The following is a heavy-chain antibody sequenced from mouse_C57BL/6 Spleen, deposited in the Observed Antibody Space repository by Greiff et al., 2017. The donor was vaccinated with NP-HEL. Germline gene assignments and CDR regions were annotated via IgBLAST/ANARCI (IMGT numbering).Heavy chain of an antibody. CDR1: GYTFTGYW. CDR2: ILPGSGST. J-gene: IGHJ2*01. V-gene: IGHV1-9*01. Sequence: QVQLQQSGAELMKPGASVKLSCKATGYTFTGYWIEWVKQRPGHGLEWIGEILPGSGSTNYIEKFKGKATFTADTSSNTAYMQLSSLTTEDSAIYYCARGASSDYDGGDYFDYWGQGTTLTVSS. CDR3: ARGASSDYDGGDYFDY. D-gene: IGHD2-4*01.